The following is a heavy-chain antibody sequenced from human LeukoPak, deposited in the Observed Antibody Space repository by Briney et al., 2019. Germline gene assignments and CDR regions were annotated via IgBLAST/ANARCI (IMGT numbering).Heavy chain of an antibody. CDR2: IYYSGST. V-gene: IGHV4-39*01. CDR3: ARQVRVGQSIAAAGTGDFDY. D-gene: IGHD6-13*01. J-gene: IGHJ4*02. Sequence: KTSETLSLTCTVSGGSISSSSYSWGWIRQPPGKGLEWIGSIYYSGSTYYNPSLKSRVTISVDTSKNQFSLKLSSVTAADTAVYYCARQVRVGQSIAAAGTGDFDYWGQGTLVTVSS. CDR1: GGSISSSSYS.